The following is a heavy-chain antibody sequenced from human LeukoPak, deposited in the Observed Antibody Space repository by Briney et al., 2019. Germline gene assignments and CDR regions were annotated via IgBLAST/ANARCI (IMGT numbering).Heavy chain of an antibody. CDR3: ARDSSPFTMVRGAIDY. V-gene: IGHV4-59*06. Sequence: SETLSLTCTVSGGSISSYYWSWIRQPPGKGLEWIGYIYYSGSTYYNPSLKSRVTISVDTSKNQFSLKLSSVTAADTAVYYCARDSSPFTMVRGAIDYWGQGTLVTVSS. CDR2: IYYSGST. J-gene: IGHJ4*02. CDR1: GGSISSYY. D-gene: IGHD3-10*01.